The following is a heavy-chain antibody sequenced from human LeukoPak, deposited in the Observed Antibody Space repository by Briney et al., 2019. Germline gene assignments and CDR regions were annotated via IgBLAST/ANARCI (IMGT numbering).Heavy chain of an antibody. V-gene: IGHV1-2*02. CDR3: ARGGEFDN. CDR1: GYTFTSYD. J-gene: IGHJ4*02. CDR2: VNPNSGDT. Sequence: ASVKVSCKASGYTFTSYDINWARQATGQGLEWMGWVNPNSGDTKYAQKFQDSATMTRDTSINTVYMELNRLRPDDTAVYYCARGGEFDNWGQGTQVTVSS. D-gene: IGHD7-27*01.